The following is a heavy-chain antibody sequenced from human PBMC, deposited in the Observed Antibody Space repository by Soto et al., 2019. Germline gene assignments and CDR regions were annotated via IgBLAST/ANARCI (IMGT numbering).Heavy chain of an antibody. J-gene: IGHJ5*02. V-gene: IGHV1-2*02. Sequence: QVQLVQSGAEVKKPGASVKVSCKASGYTFTGYYMHWVRQAPGQGLEWMGWINPNSGGTNYAQKFQGRVTMTRDTSISTAYLELSRLRSDDTAVYYCARGYCSGGSFYEGDWFDPWGQGTLVTVSS. CDR3: ARGYCSGGSFYEGDWFDP. CDR1: GYTFTGYY. D-gene: IGHD2-15*01. CDR2: INPNSGGT.